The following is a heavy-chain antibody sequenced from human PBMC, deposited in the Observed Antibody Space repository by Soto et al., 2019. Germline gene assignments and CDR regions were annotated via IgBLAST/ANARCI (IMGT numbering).Heavy chain of an antibody. V-gene: IGHV3-30*18. J-gene: IGHJ6*02. CDR2: ISYDGSQK. Sequence: QVQLVESGGGVVQPGRSLRLSCAASGFTFSNYGMHWVRQAPGKGLEWVAVISYDGSQKYYADSVKGRFTISRDNSKKTLYLQTNNLGAEDTAVYYCAKDDGYYYYGIDVWGQGTSVTVSS. CDR3: AKDDGYYYYGIDV. CDR1: GFTFSNYG.